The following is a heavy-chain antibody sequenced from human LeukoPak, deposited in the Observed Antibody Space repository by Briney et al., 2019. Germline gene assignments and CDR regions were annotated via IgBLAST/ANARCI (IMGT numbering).Heavy chain of an antibody. D-gene: IGHD6-6*01. CDR1: GGSISSYY. CDR3: ASYLQGSSGWFDP. CDR2: IYYSGST. J-gene: IGHJ5*02. Sequence: SETLSLTCTVSGGSISSYYWSWIRQPPGKGLEWIGYIYYSGSTNYNPSLKSRATISVDTSKNQFSLKLSSVTAADTAVYYCASYLQGSSGWFDPWGQGTLVTVSS. V-gene: IGHV4-59*08.